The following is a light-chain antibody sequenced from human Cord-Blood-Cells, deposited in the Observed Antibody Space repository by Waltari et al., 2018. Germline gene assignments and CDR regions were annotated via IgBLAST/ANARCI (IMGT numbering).Light chain of an antibody. CDR3: QQYYSTPLT. CDR1: QSVLYSSNNKNY. CDR2: WAS. V-gene: IGKV4-1*01. Sequence: DIVMTQSPDSLAVSLGERATINCKSSQSVLYSSNNKNYLAWYQQKPGQPTKLLIYWASTRESGVPYRFSGGGSGTDCTRTISSLRAEDVGVYCCQQYYSTPLTFGGGTNVEIK. J-gene: IGKJ4*01.